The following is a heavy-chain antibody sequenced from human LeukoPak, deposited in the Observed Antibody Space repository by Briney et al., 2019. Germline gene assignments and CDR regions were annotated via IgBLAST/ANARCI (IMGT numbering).Heavy chain of an antibody. CDR1: GDSISSISDY. V-gene: IGHV4-39*07. CDR3: ARGRNYYDSSGTRNWFDP. Sequence: SETLSLTCSVSGDSISSISDYWGWIRQPPGKGLEWIGNIYHRGRTNYNPSLKSRVTISVDTSKNQFSLKLSSVTAADTAVYYCARGRNYYDSSGTRNWFDPWGQGTLVTVSS. D-gene: IGHD3-22*01. CDR2: IYHRGRT. J-gene: IGHJ5*02.